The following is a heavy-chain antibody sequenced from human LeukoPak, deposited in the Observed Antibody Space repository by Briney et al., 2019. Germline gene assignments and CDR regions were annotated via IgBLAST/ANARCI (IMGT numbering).Heavy chain of an antibody. CDR3: ARIPRVGVPAAIGIGGAFDI. CDR2: ISSSSSYI. CDR1: GFTFSSYS. Sequence: GGSLRLSCAASGFTFSSYSMNWVRQAPGKGLDWVSSISSSSSYIDYADSVKGRFTISRDNAKNSLYLQMNSLRAEDTAVYYCARIPRVGVPAAIGIGGAFDIWGQGTMVTVSS. D-gene: IGHD2-2*02. V-gene: IGHV3-21*01. J-gene: IGHJ3*02.